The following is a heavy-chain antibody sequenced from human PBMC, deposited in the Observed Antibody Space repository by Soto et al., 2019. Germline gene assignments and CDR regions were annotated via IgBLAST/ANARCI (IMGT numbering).Heavy chain of an antibody. CDR2: INHSGST. J-gene: IGHJ3*02. CDR3: AKRYSGYDDAFDI. CDR1: GGSFSGYY. V-gene: IGHV4-34*01. D-gene: IGHD5-12*01. Sequence: XXTLSLPFAVFGGSFSGYYWTWILQPPGTGLEWIGEINHSGSTNYNPSLKSRVTISVDTSKNQFSLKLSSVNAADTAVYYCAKRYSGYDDAFDIWGQGTTVTVSS.